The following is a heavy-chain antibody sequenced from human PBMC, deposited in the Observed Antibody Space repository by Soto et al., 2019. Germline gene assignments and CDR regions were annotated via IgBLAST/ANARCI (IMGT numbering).Heavy chain of an antibody. Sequence: SVKVSCTASGGTFSSYAISWVRQAPGQGLEWMGGIIPIFGTANYAQKFQGRVTITADESTSKAYMELSSLRSEDTAMYYCARGTAAVAGNYYFDDWCQATLVTVAS. J-gene: IGHJ4*02. CDR1: GGTFSSYA. CDR2: IIPIFGTA. D-gene: IGHD6-19*01. CDR3: ARGTAAVAGNYYFDD. V-gene: IGHV1-69*13.